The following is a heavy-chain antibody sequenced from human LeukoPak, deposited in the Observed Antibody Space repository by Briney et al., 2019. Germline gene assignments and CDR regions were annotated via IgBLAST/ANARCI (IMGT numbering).Heavy chain of an antibody. D-gene: IGHD6-6*01. J-gene: IGHJ4*02. V-gene: IGHV4-4*07. Sequence: SETLSLTCTASGGSISSYYWSWIRQPAGKGLEWIGRIYTSGSTNYNPSLKSRVTMSVDTSKNQFSLKLSSVTAADTAVYYCAAIDSSSSTFDYWGQGTLVTVSS. CDR3: AAIDSSSSTFDY. CDR1: GGSISSYY. CDR2: IYTSGST.